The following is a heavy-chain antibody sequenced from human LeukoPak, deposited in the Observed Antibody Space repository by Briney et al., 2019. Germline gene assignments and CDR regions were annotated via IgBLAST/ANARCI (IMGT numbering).Heavy chain of an antibody. V-gene: IGHV3-21*01. CDR1: GFTFSSYS. CDR2: IGSSSSYI. Sequence: GGSLRLSCAASGFTFSSYSMNWARQAPGKGLEWVSSIGSSSSYIYYADSVKGRFTISRDNAKNSLYLQMNSLRAEDTAVYYCARDPNGGSYFDYWGQGTLVTVSS. D-gene: IGHD7-27*01. CDR3: ARDPNGGSYFDY. J-gene: IGHJ4*02.